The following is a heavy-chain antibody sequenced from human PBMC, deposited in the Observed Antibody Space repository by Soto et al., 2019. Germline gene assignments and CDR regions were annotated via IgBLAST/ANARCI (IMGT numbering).Heavy chain of an antibody. J-gene: IGHJ2*01. Sequence: QVQLVQSGAEVKKPGSSVKVSCKPSGGSFNNLAISWVRQAPGQGLEWMGGILPIIGTANYAQNFQGRVTITADKATSTASMELGSLRSEDTAVYDCAVRTGDVLRAYWYFDLWGRGTLVTVSS. D-gene: IGHD1-1*01. CDR3: AVRTGDVLRAYWYFDL. CDR1: GGSFNNLA. CDR2: ILPIIGTA. V-gene: IGHV1-69*06.